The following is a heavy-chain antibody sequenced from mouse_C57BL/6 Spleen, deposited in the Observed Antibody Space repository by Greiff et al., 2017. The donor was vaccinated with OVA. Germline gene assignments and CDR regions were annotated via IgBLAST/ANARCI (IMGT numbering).Heavy chain of an antibody. J-gene: IGHJ4*01. Sequence: EVQRVESEGGLVQPGSSMKLSCTASGFTFSDYYMAWVRQVPEKGLEWVANINYDGSSTYYLDSLKSRFIISRDNAKNILYLQMSSLKSEDTATYYCARADDYYAMDYWGQGTSVTVSS. CDR1: GFTFSDYY. V-gene: IGHV5-16*01. CDR3: ARADDYYAMDY. CDR2: INYDGSST.